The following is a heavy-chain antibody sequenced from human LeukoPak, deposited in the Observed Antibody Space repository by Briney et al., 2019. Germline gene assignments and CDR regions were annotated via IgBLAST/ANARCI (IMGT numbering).Heavy chain of an antibody. CDR2: ISSSSSTI. Sequence: PGGSLRLSCAASGFSFSSYSMNWVRQAPGKGLEWVSYISSSSSTIYYADSVKGRFTIPRDNAENSLYLQMNSLRAEDTAVYYCAREIGSSHTYLSWFDPWGQGTLVTVSS. D-gene: IGHD2-15*01. J-gene: IGHJ5*02. CDR3: AREIGSSHTYLSWFDP. CDR1: GFSFSSYS. V-gene: IGHV3-48*01.